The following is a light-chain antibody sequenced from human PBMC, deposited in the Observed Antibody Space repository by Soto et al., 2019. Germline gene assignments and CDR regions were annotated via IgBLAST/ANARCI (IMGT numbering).Light chain of an antibody. CDR1: QSVRNSY. CDR2: GAS. V-gene: IGKV3-20*01. J-gene: IGKJ2*01. Sequence: EIVLTQSPGTLSLSPGERATLFCRASQSVRNSYLAWYQQKPGQAPRLLIYGASGRATGTPDRFSGSGSGTDFTLTISRLEPEDFAVYYGQQYGSSPYTFGQGTKLEI. CDR3: QQYGSSPYT.